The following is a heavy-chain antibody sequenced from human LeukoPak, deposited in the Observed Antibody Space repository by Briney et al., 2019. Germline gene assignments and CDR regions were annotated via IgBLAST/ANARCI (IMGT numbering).Heavy chain of an antibody. CDR1: GFTVGNNY. J-gene: IGHJ3*02. CDR2: IYSGGTT. D-gene: IGHD3-10*01. CDR3: ARVVVTMVRGVIITDAFDI. V-gene: IGHV3-66*01. Sequence: GGSLRLSCAASGFTVGNNYMNWVRQAPGKGLEWVSLIYSGGTTYYADSVKGRFTISRDSSKNTLYLQMNSLRVEDTAVHYCARVVVTMVRGVIITDAFDIWGQGTMVTVSS.